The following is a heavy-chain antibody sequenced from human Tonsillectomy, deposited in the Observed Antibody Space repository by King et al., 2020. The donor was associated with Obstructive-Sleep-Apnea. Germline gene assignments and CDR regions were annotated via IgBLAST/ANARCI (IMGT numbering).Heavy chain of an antibody. V-gene: IGHV4-59*03. Sequence: QLQESGPGLVKPSATLSLTCTVSGGSISTYYWSWILQPPGKGLEWIGYIYYIGHTNYNPSLKSRVTISVYTSKNQFSLKLSSVTAADTAVYYCAKNLSPTDWGQGTLVTVSS. CDR2: IYYIGHT. CDR3: AKNLSPTD. J-gene: IGHJ4*02. CDR1: GGSISTYY. D-gene: IGHD4-17*01.